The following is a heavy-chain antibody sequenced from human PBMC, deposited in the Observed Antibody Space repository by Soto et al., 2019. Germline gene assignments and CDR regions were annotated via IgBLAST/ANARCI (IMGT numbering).Heavy chain of an antibody. D-gene: IGHD3-10*01. V-gene: IGHV3-30*18. CDR1: GFTFSSYG. Sequence: GGSLRLSCAASGFTFSSYGMHWVRQAPGKGLEWVAVISYDGSNKYYADSVKGRFTISRDNSKNTLYLQMNSLRAEDTAVYYCAKELEVRGVIPYYYYYGMDVWGQGTTVTVSS. CDR2: ISYDGSNK. J-gene: IGHJ6*02. CDR3: AKELEVRGVIPYYYYYGMDV.